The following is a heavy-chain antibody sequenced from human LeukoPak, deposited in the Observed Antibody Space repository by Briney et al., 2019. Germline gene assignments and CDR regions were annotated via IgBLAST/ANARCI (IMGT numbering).Heavy chain of an antibody. Sequence: PGGSLRLSCAASGFTFDDYGMSWVRQAPGKGLEWVSSITSSSSYIYYADSVKGRFTISRDNAKNSLYLQMNSLRAEDTAVYYCARGETSWTLPNDYWGQGTLVTVS. V-gene: IGHV3-21*01. J-gene: IGHJ4*02. CDR3: ARGETSWTLPNDY. D-gene: IGHD2-2*01. CDR1: GFTFDDYG. CDR2: ITSSSSYI.